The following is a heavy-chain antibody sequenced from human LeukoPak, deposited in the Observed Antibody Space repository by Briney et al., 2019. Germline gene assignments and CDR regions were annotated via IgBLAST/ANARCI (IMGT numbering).Heavy chain of an antibody. J-gene: IGHJ3*02. CDR1: GFTFSSYW. Sequence: GGPLRLSCAASGFTFSSYWMSWVRQAPGKGLEWVANIKQDGSEKYYVDSVKGRFTISRDNAKNSLYLQMNSLGAEDTAVYYCARDLWFGELEAGDAFDIWGQGTMVTVSS. CDR2: IKQDGSEK. CDR3: ARDLWFGELEAGDAFDI. V-gene: IGHV3-7*01. D-gene: IGHD3-10*01.